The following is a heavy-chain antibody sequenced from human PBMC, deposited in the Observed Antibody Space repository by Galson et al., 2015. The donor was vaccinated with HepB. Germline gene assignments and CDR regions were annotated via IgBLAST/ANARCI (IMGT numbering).Heavy chain of an antibody. Sequence: SLRLSCAASGFTFSIYSMNWVRLAPGKGLEWVSYMTSDRNTIYYADSVRGRSTISRDNDKNSLYLQMNSLRDEDTAVYYCARSTRGAFDFWGQGTSVTVSS. D-gene: IGHD3-10*01. J-gene: IGHJ3*01. CDR1: GFTFSIYS. V-gene: IGHV3-48*02. CDR2: MTSDRNTI. CDR3: ARSTRGAFDF.